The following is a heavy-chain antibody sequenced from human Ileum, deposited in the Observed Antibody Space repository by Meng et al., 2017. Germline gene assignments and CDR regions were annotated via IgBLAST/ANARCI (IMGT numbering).Heavy chain of an antibody. D-gene: IGHD1-26*01. V-gene: IGHV4-61*03. Sequence: GQLQESGPGLARPSETLSLTCTVSGDSVSSDNYYWSWIRQPPGKGLEWIGYVYYSGHTDCNPSLKSRLSISIDTSKNHFSLKLSSVTAADTAVYYCARTPLYSGSYYFDPWGQGALVTVSS. CDR2: VYYSGHT. CDR3: ARTPLYSGSYYFDP. CDR1: GDSVSSDNYY. J-gene: IGHJ4*02.